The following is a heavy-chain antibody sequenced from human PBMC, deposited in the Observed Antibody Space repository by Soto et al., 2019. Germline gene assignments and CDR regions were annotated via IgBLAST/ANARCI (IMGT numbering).Heavy chain of an antibody. D-gene: IGHD5-18*01. J-gene: IGHJ6*02. V-gene: IGHV4-30-2*01. CDR1: GGSISSGGYS. CDR2: IYHSGST. CDR3: GRATERGYSYGYDYYYGMDV. Sequence: QLQLQESGSGLVKPSQTLSLTCAVSGGSISSGGYSWSWIRQPPGKGLEWIGYIYHSGSTYYNPSLKSRVTISVDRSKHQFSLKLSSVTAADTAVYYGGRATERGYSYGYDYYYGMDVWGQGTTVTVSS.